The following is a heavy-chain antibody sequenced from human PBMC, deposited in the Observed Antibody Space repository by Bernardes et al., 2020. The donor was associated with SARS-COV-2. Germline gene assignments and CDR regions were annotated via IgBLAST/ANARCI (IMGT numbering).Heavy chain of an antibody. V-gene: IGHV3-23*01. D-gene: IGHD1-1*01. CDR3: SIQEGYYYYGMDV. J-gene: IGHJ6*02. Sequence: GSLRLSCAASGVTFSSYYMTWVRQAPGKGLEWGSVISGSGGTTYYADSVKGRFTMSRDNSKNTLYLQMNSLRDEDTAVYYCSIQEGYYYYGMDVWCQGTTVTVSS. CDR2: ISGSGGTT. CDR1: GVTFSSYY.